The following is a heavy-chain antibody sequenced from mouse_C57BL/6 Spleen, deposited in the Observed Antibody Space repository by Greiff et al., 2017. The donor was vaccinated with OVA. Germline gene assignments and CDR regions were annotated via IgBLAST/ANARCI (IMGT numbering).Heavy chain of an antibody. J-gene: IGHJ4*01. D-gene: IGHD1-1*01. CDR1: GFSLTSYG. V-gene: IGHV2-2*01. CDR2: IWSGGST. Sequence: QVQLKQSGPGLVQPSQCLSITCTVSGFSLTSYGVHWVRQSPGKGLEWLGVIWSGGSTDYNAALLSSLTISKNKSKSQVFFKMYRLRADDTAIYYCARKNYGSFYAMDYWGQGTSVTVSS. CDR3: ARKNYGSFYAMDY.